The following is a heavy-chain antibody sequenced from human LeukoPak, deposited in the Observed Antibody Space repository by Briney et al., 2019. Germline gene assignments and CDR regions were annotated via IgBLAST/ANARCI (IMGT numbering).Heavy chain of an antibody. CDR1: GFAFKTYS. Sequence: PGGSLRLSCEAAGFAFKTYSMHWVRQAPGKGLEWVAAIWPDGSNEYYANSVKGRFFISRDNSKNTLYLQMNSLRAEDTAVYYCARTYSGSYRGGFDYWGQGTLVTVSS. CDR3: ARTYSGSYRGGFDY. CDR2: IWPDGSNE. J-gene: IGHJ4*02. V-gene: IGHV3-33*01. D-gene: IGHD1-26*01.